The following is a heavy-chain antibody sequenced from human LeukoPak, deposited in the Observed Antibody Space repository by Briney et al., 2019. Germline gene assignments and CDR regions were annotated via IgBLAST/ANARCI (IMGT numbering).Heavy chain of an antibody. V-gene: IGHV3-30-3*01. CDR2: ISYDGSNK. J-gene: IGHJ5*02. CDR1: GFPFSSYA. Sequence: GSLRLSCAASGFPFSSYAMHWVRQAPVKGLEWVAVISYDGSNKYYADSVKGRFTISRDNSKNTLYLQMNSLRAEDTAVYYCARESTGSKFDPWGQGTLVTVSS. D-gene: IGHD2-2*01. CDR3: ARESTGSKFDP.